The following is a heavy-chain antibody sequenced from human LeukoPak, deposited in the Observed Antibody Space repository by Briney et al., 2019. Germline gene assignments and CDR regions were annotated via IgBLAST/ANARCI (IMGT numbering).Heavy chain of an antibody. CDR1: GGSFSGYY. D-gene: IGHD4-23*01. J-gene: IGHJ4*02. V-gene: IGHV4-34*01. CDR3: ARGRRGRVVPRPFDY. Sequence: SETLSLTCAVYGGSFSGYYWSWIRQPPGKGLEWIGEINHSGSTNYNPSLKSRVTISVDTSKNQFSLKLSSVTAADTAVYYCARGRRGRVVPRPFDYWGQGTLVTVPS. CDR2: INHSGST.